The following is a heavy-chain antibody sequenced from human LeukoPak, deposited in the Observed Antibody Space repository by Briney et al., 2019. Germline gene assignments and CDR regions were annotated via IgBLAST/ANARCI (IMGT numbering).Heavy chain of an antibody. D-gene: IGHD6-19*01. CDR3: AILIAVAGYPLFDY. V-gene: IGHV3-30*03. Sequence: GRSLRLSCAASGFTFSSYGMHWVRQAPGKGLEWVAVISYDGSNKYYADSVKGRFTISRDNSKNTLYLQMNSLRAEDTAVYYCAILIAVAGYPLFDYWGQGTLVTVSS. CDR1: GFTFSSYG. CDR2: ISYDGSNK. J-gene: IGHJ4*02.